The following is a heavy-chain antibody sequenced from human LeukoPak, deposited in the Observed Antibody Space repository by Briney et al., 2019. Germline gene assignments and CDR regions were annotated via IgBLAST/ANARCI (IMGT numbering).Heavy chain of an antibody. CDR3: ARYVGYGDY. Sequence: PGGSLRLSCAASGFTFSSYSMNWVRQAPGKGLEWVSYSSSSSSTIYYADSVKGRLIISRDNAKNSLDLQLSTLRDEDTAVYYCARYVGYGDYWGQGTLVTVSS. V-gene: IGHV3-48*02. CDR1: GFTFSSYS. J-gene: IGHJ4*02. CDR2: SSSSSSTI. D-gene: IGHD5-18*01.